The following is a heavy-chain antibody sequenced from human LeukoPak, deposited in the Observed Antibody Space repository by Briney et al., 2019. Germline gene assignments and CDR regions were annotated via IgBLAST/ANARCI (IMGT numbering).Heavy chain of an antibody. CDR3: ARVSPLRGEDF. CDR1: GGSFSGYY. D-gene: IGHD4-17*01. Sequence: ASETLSLTCAVYGGSFSGYYWSWIRQPPGKGLEWIGEINHSGSTNYNPSLKSRVTISVDKSKNQFSLKLSSVTAADTAVYYCARVSPLRGEDFWGQGTPVTVSS. CDR2: INHSGST. J-gene: IGHJ4*02. V-gene: IGHV4-34*01.